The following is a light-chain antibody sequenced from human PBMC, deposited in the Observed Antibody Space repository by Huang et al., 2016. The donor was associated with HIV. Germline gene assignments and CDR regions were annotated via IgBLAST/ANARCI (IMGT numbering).Light chain of an antibody. CDR1: QSVSTN. CDR3: QQYNNWHLT. J-gene: IGKJ4*01. Sequence: IVMTQTPATLPVSPGGRATLSCRASQSVSTNLVWYQQKPGQTPRLIIYGSTTRATGVPARFSGSGSGTDFTLTINSLQSEDFGIYYCQQYNNWHLTFGGGTKV. V-gene: IGKV3-15*01. CDR2: GST.